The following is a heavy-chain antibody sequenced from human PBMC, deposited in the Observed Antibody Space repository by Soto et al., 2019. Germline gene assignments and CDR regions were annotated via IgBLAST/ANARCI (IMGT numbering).Heavy chain of an antibody. CDR3: ATESGSTYGYFDH. CDR2: TSNSGST. V-gene: IGHV4-30-4*01. Sequence: SETLSLTCTVSGGSVTSDEDYWTWIRQSPGKGLEWIGYTSNSGSTGYNPSLKTRLSMSVDRSKNQFTLRLTSVTAADTAVYFCATESGSTYGYFDHWGQGTQVTVSS. CDR1: GGSVTSDEDY. J-gene: IGHJ4*02. D-gene: IGHD5-18*01.